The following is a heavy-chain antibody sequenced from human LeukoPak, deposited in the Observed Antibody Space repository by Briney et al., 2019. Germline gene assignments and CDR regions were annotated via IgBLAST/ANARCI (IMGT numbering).Heavy chain of an antibody. CDR3: ARAAVAARPGYFDY. CDR2: IYYSGST. V-gene: IGHV4-59*11. D-gene: IGHD6-6*01. J-gene: IGHJ4*02. Sequence: SETLSLTCTVSGGSISSHYWSWIRQPPGKGLEWIGYIYYSGSTNYNPSLKSRVTISVDTSKNRFSLKLSSVTAADTAVYYCARAAVAARPGYFDYWGQGTLVTVSS. CDR1: GGSISSHY.